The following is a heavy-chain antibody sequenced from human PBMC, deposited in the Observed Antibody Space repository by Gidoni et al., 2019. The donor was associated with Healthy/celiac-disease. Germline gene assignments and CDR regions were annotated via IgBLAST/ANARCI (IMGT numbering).Heavy chain of an antibody. D-gene: IGHD5-12*01. Sequence: GFTFSSYAMHWVRQAPGKGLEWVAVISYDGSNKYYADSVKGRFTISRDNSKNTLYLQMNSLRAEDTAVYYCARDPGGGDIVATASTFDYWGQGTLVTVSS. CDR3: ARDPGGGDIVATASTFDY. CDR1: GFTFSSYA. J-gene: IGHJ4*02. CDR2: ISYDGSNK. V-gene: IGHV3-30-3*01.